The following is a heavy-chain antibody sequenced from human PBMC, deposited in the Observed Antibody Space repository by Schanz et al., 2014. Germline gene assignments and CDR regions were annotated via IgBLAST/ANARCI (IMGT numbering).Heavy chain of an antibody. CDR2: ISSSSSYI. D-gene: IGHD1-26*01. Sequence: VQLVESGGGVVQPGRSLRLSCAASGFTFSNYGMNWVRQAPGKGLEWVSYISSSSSYIYYADSMKGRFTISRDNAKNSLYLQMNSLRDEDTAVYYCARGGATRFDYWGQGTLVTVSS. CDR1: GFTFSNYG. V-gene: IGHV3-21*01. J-gene: IGHJ4*02. CDR3: ARGGATRFDY.